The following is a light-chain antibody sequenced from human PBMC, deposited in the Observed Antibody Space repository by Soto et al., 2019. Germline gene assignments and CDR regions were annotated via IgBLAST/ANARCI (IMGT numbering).Light chain of an antibody. V-gene: IGLV1-44*01. Sequence: QSVLTQPPSASGTPGQTVTISCSGGTSKIGSNTINWYQHLPGMAPKLLIYSNNQRPSGVPDRFSGSKSGTSASLAISRLQSEDEADFYCRAWDDTLNCWVFGGGTKLTVL. J-gene: IGLJ3*02. CDR2: SNN. CDR3: RAWDDTLNCWV. CDR1: TSKIGSNT.